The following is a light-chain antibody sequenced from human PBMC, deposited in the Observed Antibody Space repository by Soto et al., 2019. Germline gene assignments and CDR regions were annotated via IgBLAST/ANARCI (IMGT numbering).Light chain of an antibody. Sequence: DIQMTQSPSTLSASVGDRVTITCRASQSINNWLAWYQQQPGKAPKVLIYHVSSLESGVPSRFSGSGSGTEFTLTISNLQPDDFATYYCLHYNIESRTFGQGTKVEI. J-gene: IGKJ1*01. CDR1: QSINNW. CDR2: HVS. CDR3: LHYNIESRT. V-gene: IGKV1-5*01.